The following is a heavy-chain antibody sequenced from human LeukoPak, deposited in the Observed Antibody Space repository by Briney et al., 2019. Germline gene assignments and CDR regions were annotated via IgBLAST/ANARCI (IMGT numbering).Heavy chain of an antibody. J-gene: IGHJ5*02. Sequence: GGSLRLSCAASGFTVSSSYMSWVRQAPGKGLEWVAVLYSSGHTDYAVSVRGRFTISRDTSTNTVSLQMNSLRAEDTAEYYCARARCDTCGYGSWGQGTLVTVSS. V-gene: IGHV3-66*02. CDR2: LYSSGHT. CDR1: GFTVSSSY. D-gene: IGHD3-22*01. CDR3: ARARCDTCGYGS.